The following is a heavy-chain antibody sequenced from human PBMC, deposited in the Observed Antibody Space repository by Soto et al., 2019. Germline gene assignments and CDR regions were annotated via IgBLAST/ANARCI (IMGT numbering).Heavy chain of an antibody. V-gene: IGHV4-59*01. Sequence: PSETLSLTCTVSGDSISAYSWSWVRKPPGKGLEWIGNIHYNGNTKYNPSLKSRVTMSVDTSKNQFSLRLISVTAADTAIYFCAREGNLGRWLQPLDFWGQGTLVTVSS. CDR1: GDSISAYS. CDR2: IHYNGNT. J-gene: IGHJ4*02. D-gene: IGHD5-12*01. CDR3: AREGNLGRWLQPLDF.